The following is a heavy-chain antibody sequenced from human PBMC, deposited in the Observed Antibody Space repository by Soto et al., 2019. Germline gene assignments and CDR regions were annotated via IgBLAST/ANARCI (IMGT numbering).Heavy chain of an antibody. Sequence: FKRVSCAAAEVTCINHAMRWVRQAQGKGLEWVSGISGSGGSTGYADSVKGRFTISRDNAKNSLYLQMNSLRAEDTALYYCAKVGQQLVQGFDYYYYYYMDVWGKGTTVTVSS. CDR3: AKVGQQLVQGFDYYYYYYMDV. V-gene: IGHV3-9*01. J-gene: IGHJ6*03. D-gene: IGHD6-6*01. CDR1: EVTCINHA. CDR2: ISGSGGST.